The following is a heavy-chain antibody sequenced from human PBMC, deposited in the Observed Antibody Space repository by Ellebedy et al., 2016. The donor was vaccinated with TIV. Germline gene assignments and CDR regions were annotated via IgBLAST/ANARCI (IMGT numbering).Heavy chain of an antibody. J-gene: IGHJ4*02. CDR2: INHSGST. D-gene: IGHD3-9*01. CDR3: ARGRFLTGYPKQRGHFDY. V-gene: IGHV4-34*01. Sequence: SETLSPTXAVYGGSFSGYYWSWIRQPPGKGLEWIGEINHSGSTNYNPSLKSRVTISVDTSKNQFSLKLSSVTAADTAVYYCARGRFLTGYPKQRGHFDYWGQGTLVTVSS. CDR1: GGSFSGYY.